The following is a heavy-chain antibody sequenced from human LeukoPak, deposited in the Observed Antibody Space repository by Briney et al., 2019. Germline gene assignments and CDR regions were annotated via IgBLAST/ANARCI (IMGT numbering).Heavy chain of an antibody. Sequence: TGGSLRLSCAASGFTFSSYGMHWVRQAPGKGLEWVAVIWYDGSNKYYADSVKGRFTISRDNSKNTLYLQMNSLRAEDTAVYYCARGLLWFGEPVDYWGQGTLVTVSS. V-gene: IGHV3-33*01. CDR2: IWYDGSNK. D-gene: IGHD3-10*01. J-gene: IGHJ4*02. CDR1: GFTFSSYG. CDR3: ARGLLWFGEPVDY.